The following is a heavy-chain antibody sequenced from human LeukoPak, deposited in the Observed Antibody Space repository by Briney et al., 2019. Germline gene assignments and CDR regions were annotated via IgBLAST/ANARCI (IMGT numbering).Heavy chain of an antibody. CDR3: ARDLISAAAGTGY. J-gene: IGHJ4*02. V-gene: IGHV3-7*01. D-gene: IGHD6-13*01. Sequence: GGSLRLSCAASGFTFSSHWMSWVRQAPGKGLEWVANIKQDGSEKYYVDSVKGRFTISRDNAKNSLYLQMNSLRAEDTAVYYCARDLISAAAGTGYWGQGTLVTVSS. CDR1: GFTFSSHW. CDR2: IKQDGSEK.